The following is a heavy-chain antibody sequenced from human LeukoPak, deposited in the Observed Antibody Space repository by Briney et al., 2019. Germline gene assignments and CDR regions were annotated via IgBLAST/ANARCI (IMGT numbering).Heavy chain of an antibody. Sequence: SQTLSLTCTVSGGSISSGGYYWSWIRQHPGKGLEQIGYIYYSGSTYYNPSLKSRVTISVDTSKNQFSLKLSSVTAADTAVYYCARARYCSGGSCYRWFDPWGQGTLVTVSS. CDR3: ARARYCSGGSCYRWFDP. J-gene: IGHJ5*02. D-gene: IGHD2-15*01. V-gene: IGHV4-31*03. CDR1: GGSISSGGYY. CDR2: IYYSGST.